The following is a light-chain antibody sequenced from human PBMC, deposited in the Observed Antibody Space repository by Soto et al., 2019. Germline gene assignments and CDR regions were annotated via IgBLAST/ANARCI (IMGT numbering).Light chain of an antibody. V-gene: IGKV1-17*01. CDR1: QGIRDD. Sequence: DIQMTQSPSSLSASVGDRVTITCRASQGIRDDLAWYQQKPGRAPKRLIYAASTLQSGVPLRFSGSGSGTEFTLTISSLKPEDIATYYCQHYNSYSEAFGQGTKVDIK. J-gene: IGKJ1*01. CDR2: AAS. CDR3: QHYNSYSEA.